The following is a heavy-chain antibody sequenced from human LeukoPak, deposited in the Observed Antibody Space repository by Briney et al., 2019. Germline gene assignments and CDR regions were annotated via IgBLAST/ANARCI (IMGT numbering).Heavy chain of an antibody. D-gene: IGHD4-17*01. V-gene: IGHV4-39*07. CDR3: ARSRGGYGDYGSWFDP. J-gene: IGHJ5*02. Sequence: SETLSLTCTVSGDSISSSDYYWAWIRQPPGKGLEWIGNIYYNGNTYYNSSLKSRVTISIDTSENQFSLTLNSVTAADTAVYYCARSRGGYGDYGSWFDPWGQGILVTVSS. CDR1: GDSISSSDYY. CDR2: IYYNGNT.